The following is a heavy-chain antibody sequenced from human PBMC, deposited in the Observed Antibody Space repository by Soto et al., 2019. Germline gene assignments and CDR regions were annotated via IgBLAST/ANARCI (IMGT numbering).Heavy chain of an antibody. Sequence: ASVKVSCKASGYTFTSYAMHWVRQAPGQRLEWMGWINAGNGNTKYSQKFQGRVTITRDTSASTAYMELSSLRSEDTAVYYCARESGDWNYEDYWGQGTLVTVSS. CDR1: GYTFTSYA. V-gene: IGHV1-3*01. CDR3: ARESGDWNYEDY. D-gene: IGHD1-7*01. J-gene: IGHJ4*02. CDR2: INAGNGNT.